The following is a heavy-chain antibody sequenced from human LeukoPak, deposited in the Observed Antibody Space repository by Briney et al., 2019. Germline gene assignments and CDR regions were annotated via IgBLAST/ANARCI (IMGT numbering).Heavy chain of an antibody. D-gene: IGHD2/OR15-2a*01. V-gene: IGHV1-69*05. CDR1: GGTFSSYA. J-gene: IGHJ6*03. CDR3: PSTYGGGYYYYYMDV. CDR2: IIPIFGTA. Sequence: GASVKVSCKASGGTFSSYAISWVRQAPGQGLEWMGRIIPIFGTANYAQKFQGRVTITTDESTSTAYMELSSLRSEDTAVYYCPSTYGGGYYYYYMDVWGKGTTVTVSS.